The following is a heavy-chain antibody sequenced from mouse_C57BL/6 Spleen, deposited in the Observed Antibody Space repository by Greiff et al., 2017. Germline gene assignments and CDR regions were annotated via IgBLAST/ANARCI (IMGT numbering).Heavy chain of an antibody. Sequence: EVQLVESGGGLVKPGGSLKFSCAASGFNFSSYTMSWVRQTPEQRLEWVATISGGGGNTYYPDSVKGRFTISRDNAKNTLYLQLSSLRSEDTALYYCARHEWLHGFDYWGQVTTLTVSS. CDR2: ISGGGGNT. J-gene: IGHJ2*01. V-gene: IGHV5-9*01. CDR3: ARHEWLHGFDY. CDR1: GFNFSSYT. D-gene: IGHD1-2*01.